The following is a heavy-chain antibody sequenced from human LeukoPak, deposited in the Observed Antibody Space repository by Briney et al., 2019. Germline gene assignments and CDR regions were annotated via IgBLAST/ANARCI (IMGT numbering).Heavy chain of an antibody. J-gene: IGHJ6*03. D-gene: IGHD1-14*01. V-gene: IGHV3-7*01. CDR3: ARGRYESTRLSAYYYYYMDV. CDR2: INQDGSEK. Sequence: PGGSLRLSCAASGFTFSRYRMTWVRQAPGKGLECMASINQDGSEKNYVDSVKGRFTISRDNAKNSLFLQMNSLRAEDTAVYYCARGRYESTRLSAYYYYYMDVWGKGTTVTVSS. CDR1: GFTFSRYR.